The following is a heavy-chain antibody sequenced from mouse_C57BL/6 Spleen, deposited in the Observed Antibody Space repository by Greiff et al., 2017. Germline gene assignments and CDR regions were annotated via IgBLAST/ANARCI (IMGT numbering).Heavy chain of an antibody. J-gene: IGHJ2*01. CDR2: IDPSDSYT. CDR3: ARVGYYGSSGFDY. Sequence: QVHVKQPGAELVMPGASVKLSCKASGYTFTSYWMHWVKQRPGQGLEWIGEIDPSDSYTNYNQKFKGKSTLTVDKSSSTAYMQLSSLTSEDSAVYYCARVGYYGSSGFDYWGQGTTLTVSS. CDR1: GYTFTSYW. V-gene: IGHV1-69*01. D-gene: IGHD1-1*01.